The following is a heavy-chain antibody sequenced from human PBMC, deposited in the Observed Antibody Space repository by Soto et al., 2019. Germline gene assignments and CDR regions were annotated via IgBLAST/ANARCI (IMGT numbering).Heavy chain of an antibody. J-gene: IGHJ4*02. CDR2: INPSGGST. V-gene: IGHV1-46*01. CDR3: ARNLGNYYDSSGCPDY. D-gene: IGHD3-22*01. CDR1: GYTFTSYY. Sequence: ASVKVSCKASGYTFTSYYMHWVRQAPGQGLEWMGIINPSGGSTSYAQKFQGRVTMTRDTSTSTVYMELSSLRSEDTAVYYCARNLGNYYDSSGCPDYWGQGTLVTVSS.